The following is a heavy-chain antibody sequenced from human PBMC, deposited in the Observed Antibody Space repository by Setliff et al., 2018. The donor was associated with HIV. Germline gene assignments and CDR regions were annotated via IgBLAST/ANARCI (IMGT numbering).Heavy chain of an antibody. V-gene: IGHV4-59*01. CDR3: ARANSIKGYSYGPDAFAI. CDR1: GGSISNYY. CDR2: IYSSGST. Sequence: PSETLSLTCTVSGGSISNYYWSWVRQPPGKGLEWIGYIYSSGSTNYNPSFKSRVTISVDTSKNQFSLNLSSVTAADTAVYYCARANSIKGYSYGPDAFAIWGQGTLVTVSS. D-gene: IGHD5-18*01. J-gene: IGHJ3*02.